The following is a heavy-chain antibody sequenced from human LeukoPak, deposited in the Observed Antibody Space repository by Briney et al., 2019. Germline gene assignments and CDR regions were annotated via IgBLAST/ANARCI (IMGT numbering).Heavy chain of an antibody. D-gene: IGHD2-2*01. CDR3: ARRGGYCSSTSCLYYFDY. CDR1: VGSISSYY. Sequence: SETLSLTCTVSVGSISSYYWSWIRQPPGKGLEWFGYIYYSGSTNYNPSLKSRVTISVDTSKNQFSLKLSSVTAADTAVYYCARRGGYCSSTSCLYYFDYWGQGTLVTVSS. V-gene: IGHV4-59*08. CDR2: IYYSGST. J-gene: IGHJ4*02.